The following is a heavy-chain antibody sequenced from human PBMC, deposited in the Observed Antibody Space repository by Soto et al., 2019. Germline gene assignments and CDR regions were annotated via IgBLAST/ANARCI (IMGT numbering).Heavy chain of an antibody. V-gene: IGHV3-30-3*01. D-gene: IGHD2-2*01. J-gene: IGHJ4*02. CDR3: ARDPTGICRRTSCYFAVTFDY. CDR1: GFTFSSYA. CDR2: ISYDGSNK. Sequence: QVQLVESGGGVVQPGRSLRLSCAASGFTFSSYAMHWVRQAPGKGLEWVAVISYDGSNKYYADSVKDRFTISRDNSKNTLYLPMNSLRAEDTAVYYCARDPTGICRRTSCYFAVTFDYWGQGTLVTFSS.